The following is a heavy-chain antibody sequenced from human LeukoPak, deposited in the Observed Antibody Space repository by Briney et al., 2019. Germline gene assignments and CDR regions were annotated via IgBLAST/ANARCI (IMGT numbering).Heavy chain of an antibody. CDR3: ARVGSLGGSYSRAFSYFDY. J-gene: IGHJ4*02. Sequence: ASVKVSCKASGYTFTSYYMHWVRQAPGQGLEWMGIINPSGGTTNYAQKFQGRVTITRDTSTSTVYMELSSLRSEDTAVYYCARVGSLGGSYSRAFSYFDYWGQGTLVTVSS. CDR2: INPSGGTT. CDR1: GYTFTSYY. V-gene: IGHV1-46*01. D-gene: IGHD1-26*01.